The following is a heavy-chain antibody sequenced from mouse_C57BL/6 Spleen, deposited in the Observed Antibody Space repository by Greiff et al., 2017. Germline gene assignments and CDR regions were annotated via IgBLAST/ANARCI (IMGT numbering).Heavy chain of an antibody. D-gene: IGHD4-1*01. CDR2: IRSKSNNYAT. CDR3: VRHRNWDDYVDD. J-gene: IGHJ2*01. V-gene: IGHV10-1*01. Sequence: EVHLVESGGGLVQPKGSLKLSCAASGFSFNTYAMNCVRPAPGKGLEWFARIRSKSNNYATYYADSVKDRFTISRDDSESMLYLQMNNVKTEDTAMYYCVRHRNWDDYVDDWGQGTTLTVSS. CDR1: GFSFNTYA.